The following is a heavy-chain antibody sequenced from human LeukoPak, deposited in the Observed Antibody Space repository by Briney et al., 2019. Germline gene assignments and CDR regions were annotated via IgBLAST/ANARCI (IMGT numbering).Heavy chain of an antibody. CDR2: ISSSGSTI. D-gene: IGHD3-10*02. CDR3: AELGITMIGGV. Sequence: YPGGSLKLSCAVSGFTFSIYEMNWVRQAPGKGLEWVSYISSSGSTIYYADSVKGRFTISRDNAKNSLYLQMNSLRAEDTAVYYCAELGITMIGGVWGKGTTVTISS. V-gene: IGHV3-48*03. CDR1: GFTFSIYE. J-gene: IGHJ6*04.